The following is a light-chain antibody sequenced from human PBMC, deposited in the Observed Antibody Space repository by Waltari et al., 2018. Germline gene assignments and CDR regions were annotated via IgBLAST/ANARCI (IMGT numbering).Light chain of an antibody. Sequence: QAGLTQPPSVSKDLRQTATPSCTGNSNNVGNQGAAWLQHHQGHPPKLLSYRNNNRPSGISERFSAYRSGNTAFLTITGLQSEDEADYYCSAWDTSLSGYVFGTGTRVTVL. V-gene: IGLV10-54*04. CDR2: RNN. CDR3: SAWDTSLSGYV. CDR1: SNNVGNQG. J-gene: IGLJ1*01.